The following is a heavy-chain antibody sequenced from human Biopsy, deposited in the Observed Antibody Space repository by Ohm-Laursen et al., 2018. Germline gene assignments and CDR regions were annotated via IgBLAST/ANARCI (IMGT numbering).Heavy chain of an antibody. CDR2: ISETSSHI. Sequence: SLRLSCAAFGFSVSSYDMNWVRQAPGKGLEWLSYISETSSHIYDADSVRGRFTVARDIAKNSLYLQLNSLRVEDTAVYYCARDSSRRAREGGMDVWGQGTTVTVSS. D-gene: IGHD6-6*01. CDR3: ARDSSRRAREGGMDV. J-gene: IGHJ6*02. V-gene: IGHV3-21*01. CDR1: GFSVSSYD.